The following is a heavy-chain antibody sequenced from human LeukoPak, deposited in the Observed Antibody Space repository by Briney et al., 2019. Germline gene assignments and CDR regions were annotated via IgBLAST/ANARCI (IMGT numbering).Heavy chain of an antibody. CDR2: IIPILGIA. J-gene: IGHJ4*02. CDR3: AGGEYSYGYGFDY. V-gene: IGHV1-69*04. Sequence: SVKVSCKASGGTFSSYAISWVRQAPGQGLEWMGRIIPILGIANYAQKFQGRVTITADKSTSTAYMELSSLRSEDTAVYYCAGGEYSYGYGFDYWGQGTPVTVSS. CDR1: GGTFSSYA. D-gene: IGHD5-18*01.